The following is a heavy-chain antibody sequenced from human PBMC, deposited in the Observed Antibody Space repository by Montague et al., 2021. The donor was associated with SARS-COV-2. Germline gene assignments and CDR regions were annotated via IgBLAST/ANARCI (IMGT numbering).Heavy chain of an antibody. V-gene: IGHV4-59*08. CDR3: ARLPHGYDLNGRPDF. CDR1: GVSVTGYY. Sequence: SETLSLTCTVSGVSVTGYYWSWIRQPPGKGLEWIGDVLYNKSTNYNPSLKSRVTISVDTSKNQFSLKLTSVTAADTALYYCARLPHGYDLNGRPDFWGQGTLVTVSS. J-gene: IGHJ4*02. CDR2: VLYNKST. D-gene: IGHD3/OR15-3a*01.